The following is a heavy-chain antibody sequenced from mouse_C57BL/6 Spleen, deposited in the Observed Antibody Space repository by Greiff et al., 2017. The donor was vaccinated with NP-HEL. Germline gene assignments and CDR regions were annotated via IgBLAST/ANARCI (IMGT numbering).Heavy chain of an antibody. V-gene: IGHV1-26*01. Sequence: EVQLQQSGPELVKPGASVQISCKASGYTFTDYYMNWVKQSHGKSLEWIGDINPNNGGTSYNQKFKGKATLTVDKSSSTAYMELRSLTSEDSAVYYCARRDTYYDYAMDYWGQGTSVTVSS. CDR3: ARRDTYYDYAMDY. D-gene: IGHD2-4*01. J-gene: IGHJ4*01. CDR2: INPNNGGT. CDR1: GYTFTDYY.